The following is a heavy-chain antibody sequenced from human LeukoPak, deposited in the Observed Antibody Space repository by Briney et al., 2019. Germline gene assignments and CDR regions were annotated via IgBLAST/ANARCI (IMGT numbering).Heavy chain of an antibody. CDR2: ISSSSSYI. CDR3: ARDCSSTSSCYYYYGMDV. Sequence: GGSLRLSCAASGFTFSSYSMNWVRQAPGKGLEWVSSISSSSSYIYYADSVKGRFTISRDNAKNSLYLQMNSLRAEGTAVYYCARDCSSTSSCYYYYGMDVWGQGTTVTVSS. D-gene: IGHD2-2*01. CDR1: GFTFSSYS. J-gene: IGHJ6*02. V-gene: IGHV3-21*01.